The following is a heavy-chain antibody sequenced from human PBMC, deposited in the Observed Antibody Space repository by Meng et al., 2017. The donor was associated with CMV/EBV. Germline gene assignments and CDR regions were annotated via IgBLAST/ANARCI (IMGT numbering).Heavy chain of an antibody. V-gene: IGHV3-11*04. CDR2: ISSSGSTI. D-gene: IGHD1-26*01. Sequence: LYCAASGFNFRDYYMRWIRQAPGKGLEWVSYISSSGSTIYYADSVKGRFTISRDNDKNSVYLQMNSLRAEDTAVYYCASEVGATSRGGQGTLVTVSS. CDR1: GFNFRDYY. J-gene: IGHJ4*02. CDR3: ASEVGATSR.